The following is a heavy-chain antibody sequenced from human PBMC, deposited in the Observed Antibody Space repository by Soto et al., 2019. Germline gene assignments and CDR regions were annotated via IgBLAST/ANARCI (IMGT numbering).Heavy chain of an antibody. Sequence: GGSLRLSCAASGFTFSSYAMSWVRQAPGKGLEWVSAISGSGGSTYYADSVKGRFTISRDNSKNTLYLQMNSRRAEDTAVYYCAKDRGGYGSGSYYNVYYYYGMDVWGQGTTVTVSS. J-gene: IGHJ6*02. CDR1: GFTFSSYA. V-gene: IGHV3-23*01. D-gene: IGHD3-10*01. CDR3: AKDRGGYGSGSYYNVYYYYGMDV. CDR2: ISGSGGST.